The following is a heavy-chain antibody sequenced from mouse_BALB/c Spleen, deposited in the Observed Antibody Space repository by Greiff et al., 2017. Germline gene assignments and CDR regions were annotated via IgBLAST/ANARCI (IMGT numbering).Heavy chain of an antibody. CDR3: ARDADYDEAWFAY. CDR1: GFTFSDFY. V-gene: IGHV7-1*02. Sequence: EVKVVESGGGLVQPGGSLRLSCATSGFTFSDFYMEWVRQPPGKRLEWIAASRNKANDYTTEYSASVKGRFIVSRDTSQSILYLQMNALRAEDTAIYDCARDADYDEAWFAYWGQGTLVTVSA. CDR2: SRNKANDYTT. J-gene: IGHJ3*01. D-gene: IGHD2-4*01.